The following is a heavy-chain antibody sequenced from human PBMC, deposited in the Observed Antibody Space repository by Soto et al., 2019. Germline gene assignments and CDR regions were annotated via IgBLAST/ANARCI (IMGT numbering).Heavy chain of an antibody. D-gene: IGHD3-22*01. CDR3: AREHHYDNSCYGAANQP. V-gene: IGHV3-48*02. J-gene: IGHJ1*01. CDR1: GFTFSSYS. CDR2: ISRTGGTI. Sequence: EVQLVESGGGMVKPGGSLRLSCAASGFTFSSYSMNWVRQAPGKGLEWVSSISRTGGTIYYADSVNGSLTVSRYNAKKSMYLKMNCLRDVDLSVYYCAREHHYDNSCYGAANQPGGQGTLVTFSS.